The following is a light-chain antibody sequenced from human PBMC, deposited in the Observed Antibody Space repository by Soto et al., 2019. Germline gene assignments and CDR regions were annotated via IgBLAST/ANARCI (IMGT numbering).Light chain of an antibody. V-gene: IGKV1-17*01. J-gene: IGKJ1*01. CDR3: LQQYGYPWT. Sequence: DIQMTQSPSSLSASVGDRVTITCRASQGIRNELGWYQQKPGKAPKRLIYAASSLQSGVPSRFSGSGSGTEFTLTISSLQPEDFATYYFLQQYGYPWTFGQGTKVEIK. CDR2: AAS. CDR1: QGIRNE.